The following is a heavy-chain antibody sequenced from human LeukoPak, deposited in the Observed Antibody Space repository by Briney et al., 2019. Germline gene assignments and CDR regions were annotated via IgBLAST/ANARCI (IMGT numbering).Heavy chain of an antibody. CDR1: GGSISSYY. CDR2: IYTSGST. V-gene: IGHV4-4*07. D-gene: IGHD6-19*01. J-gene: IGHJ4*02. CDR3: PREHSAVAGYFKFDY. Sequence: PSETLSLTCTVSGGSISSYYWSWIRQPAGKGLEWIGRIYTSGSTNYNPSLKSRVTMSVDTSKNQFSLKLSSVTAADTAVYYCPREHSAVAGYFKFDYWGQGTLVTVSS.